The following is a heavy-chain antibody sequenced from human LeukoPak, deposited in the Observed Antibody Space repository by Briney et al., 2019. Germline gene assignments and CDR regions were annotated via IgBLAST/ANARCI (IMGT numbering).Heavy chain of an antibody. J-gene: IGHJ3*02. V-gene: IGHV3-23*01. D-gene: IGHD3-22*01. Sequence: PGGSLRLSCAASGFTFSSYAMSWVRQAPGKGLEWVSAISGSGGSTYYADSVKGRFTISRDNSKNTLYLQMNSLRAEDTAVYYYAKKGASGYYRDAFDIWGQGTMVTVSS. CDR2: ISGSGGST. CDR3: AKKGASGYYRDAFDI. CDR1: GFTFSSYA.